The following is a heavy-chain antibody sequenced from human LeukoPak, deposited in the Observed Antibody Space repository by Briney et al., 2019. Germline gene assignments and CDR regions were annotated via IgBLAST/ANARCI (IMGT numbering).Heavy chain of an antibody. D-gene: IGHD3-3*02. J-gene: IGHJ3*02. V-gene: IGHV4-61*05. Sequence: SETLSLTCSVSVDSISSSSYYWGWIRQPPGKGLEWIGYIYYSGSTNYNPSLKSRVTMSVDTSKNQFSLKLSSVTAADTAVYYCARPGTIRKDDAFDIWGQGTMVTVSS. CDR1: VDSISSSSYY. CDR3: ARPGTIRKDDAFDI. CDR2: IYYSGST.